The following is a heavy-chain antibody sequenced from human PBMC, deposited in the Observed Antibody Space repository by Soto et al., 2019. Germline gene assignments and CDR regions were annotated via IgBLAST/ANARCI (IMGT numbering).Heavy chain of an antibody. CDR1: GFTFSSYW. V-gene: IGHV3-7*01. CDR2: IKQDGSEK. J-gene: IGHJ4*02. Sequence: EVQLVESGGGLVQPGGSLRLYCAASGFTFSSYWMSWVRQAPGKGLEWVANIKQDGSEKYYVDSVKGRFTISRDNAKNSLYLQMNSLRAEDTAVYYCARDRSYGRTDFDYWGQGTLVTVSS. CDR3: ARDRSYGRTDFDY. D-gene: IGHD5-18*01.